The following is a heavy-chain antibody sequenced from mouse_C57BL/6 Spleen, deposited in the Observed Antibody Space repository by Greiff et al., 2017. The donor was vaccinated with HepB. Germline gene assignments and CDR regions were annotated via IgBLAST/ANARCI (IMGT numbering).Heavy chain of an antibody. CDR1: GYTFTSYW. J-gene: IGHJ1*03. D-gene: IGHD1-1*01. V-gene: IGHV1-64*01. CDR3: AKPPYYYGSSSSTVYFDV. CDR2: IHPNSGST. Sequence: VQLQQPGAELVKPGASVKLSCKASGYTFTSYWMHWVKQRPGQGLEWIGMIHPNSGSTNYNEKFKSKATLTVDKSSSTAYMQLSSLTSEDSAVYYCAKPPYYYGSSSSTVYFDVWGTGTTVTVSS.